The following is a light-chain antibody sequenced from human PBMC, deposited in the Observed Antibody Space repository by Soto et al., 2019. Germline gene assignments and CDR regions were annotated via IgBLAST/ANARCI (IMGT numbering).Light chain of an antibody. CDR1: RGIGNY. J-gene: IGKJ4*01. Sequence: GDRFTITCRASRGIGNYLAWYQQKPGKVPSLLIYAASTLQSGVSSRFSGSRSGTDFTLTISTLQPGDVATYYCPKYADAPLSFGGGTNVDI. CDR2: AAS. CDR3: PKYADAPLS. V-gene: IGKV1-27*01.